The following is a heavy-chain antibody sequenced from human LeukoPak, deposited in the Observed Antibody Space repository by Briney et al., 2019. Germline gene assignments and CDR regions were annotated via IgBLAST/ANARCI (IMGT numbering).Heavy chain of an antibody. CDR3: ARGARVYAIDY. V-gene: IGHV4-4*07. D-gene: IGHD2-8*01. J-gene: IGHJ4*02. Sequence: SETLSLTCTVSGGSISSYYWSWIRQPAGKGLEWIGRIYTSGSTNYNPSLKSRVTTSVDTSKNQFSLKLSSVTAADTDVYYCARGARVYAIDYWGQGTLVTVSS. CDR2: IYTSGST. CDR1: GGSISSYY.